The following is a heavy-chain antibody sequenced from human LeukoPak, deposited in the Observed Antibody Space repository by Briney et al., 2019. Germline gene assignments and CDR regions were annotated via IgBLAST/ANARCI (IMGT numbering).Heavy chain of an antibody. CDR2: INPNSGGT. J-gene: IGHJ4*02. V-gene: IGHV1-2*04. D-gene: IGHD3-9*01. CDR3: ARGGILTGYSDY. Sequence: GESLKISCKGSGYSFTSYGISWVRQAPGQGLEWMGWINPNSGGTNYAQKFQGWVTMTRDTSISTAYMELSRLRSDDTAVYYCARGGILTGYSDYWGQGTLVTVSS. CDR1: GYSFTSYG.